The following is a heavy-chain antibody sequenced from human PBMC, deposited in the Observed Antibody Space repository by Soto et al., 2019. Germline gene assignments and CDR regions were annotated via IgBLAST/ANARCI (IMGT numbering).Heavy chain of an antibody. D-gene: IGHD2-8*01. Sequence: TLCHTCTVSGGSIISGGYTWSWMGHPPXTGXGRSGYIYHIESTYYNPSLKSRVTISVDRSKNQFSLKLSSVTAADTAVYYCARGRYCTNGVCYPYYYYYGMDVWGQGTTVTVSS. CDR3: ARGRYCTNGVCYPYYYYYGMDV. V-gene: IGHV4-30-2*01. CDR1: GGSIISGGYT. CDR2: IYHIEST. J-gene: IGHJ6*02.